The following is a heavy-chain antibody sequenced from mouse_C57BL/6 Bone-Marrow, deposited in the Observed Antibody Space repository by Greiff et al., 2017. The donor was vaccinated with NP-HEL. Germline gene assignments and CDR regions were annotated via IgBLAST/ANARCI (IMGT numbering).Heavy chain of an antibody. V-gene: IGHV2-2*01. D-gene: IGHD3-2*02. J-gene: IGHJ4*01. CDR2: IWSGGST. CDR1: GFSLTSYG. Sequence: VQLVESGPGLVQPSQSLSITCTVSGFSLTSYGVHWVRQSPGKGLEWLGVIWSGGSTDYNAAFISRLSISKDNSTSQVFFKMNSLQADDTAIYYCAAQLRLRMNREYYYAMDYWGQGTSVTVSS. CDR3: AAQLRLRMNREYYYAMDY.